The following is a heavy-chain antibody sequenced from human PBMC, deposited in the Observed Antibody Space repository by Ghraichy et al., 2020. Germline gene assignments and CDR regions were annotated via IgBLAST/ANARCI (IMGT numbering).Heavy chain of an antibody. CDR1: GFTFSSYA. V-gene: IGHV3-23*01. Sequence: GGSLRLSCAASGFTFSSYAMSWVRQAPGKGLEWVSAISGSGGSTYYADSVKGRFTISRDNSKNTLYLQMNSLRAEDTAVYYCAKDRTGVSDYDFWSGSSYYFDYWGQGTLVTVSS. J-gene: IGHJ4*02. CDR3: AKDRTGVSDYDFWSGSSYYFDY. CDR2: ISGSGGST. D-gene: IGHD3-3*01.